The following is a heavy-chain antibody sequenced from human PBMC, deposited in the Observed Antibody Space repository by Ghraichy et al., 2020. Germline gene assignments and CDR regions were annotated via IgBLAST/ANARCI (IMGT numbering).Heavy chain of an antibody. J-gene: IGHJ6*02. D-gene: IGHD4-23*01. V-gene: IGHV3-48*02. CDR2: ITSSSRFK. Sequence: GGYLRLSCEGTGFSFSSYSMNWVRQSPGKGLEWLSYITSSSRFKSYADSVKGRFTISRDNARNSLYLEMNSLRDEDTAVYYCARGSTVVRFYYYDGMDVWGQGTTVTVSS. CDR3: ARGSTVVRFYYYDGMDV. CDR1: GFSFSSYS.